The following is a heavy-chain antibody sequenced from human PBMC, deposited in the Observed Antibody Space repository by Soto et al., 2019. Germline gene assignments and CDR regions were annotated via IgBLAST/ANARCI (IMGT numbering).Heavy chain of an antibody. D-gene: IGHD3-22*01. J-gene: IGHJ5*01. V-gene: IGHV4-34*01. CDR3: STRAYDTNGYYRFDP. CDR2: VNHSGRV. CDR1: GGSFSGHS. Sequence: PSETLSLTCAVYGGSFSGHSWTWIRQSPGKGLEWIGDVNHSGRVNYSPSLKSRVTISLDTSKNQFSLTLSAVTAADTAMYYCSTRAYDTNGYYRFDPSGQVTLVTVSS.